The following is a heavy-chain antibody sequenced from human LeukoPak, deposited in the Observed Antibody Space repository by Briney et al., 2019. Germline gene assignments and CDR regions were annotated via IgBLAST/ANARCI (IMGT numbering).Heavy chain of an antibody. CDR2: ISSSGSTI. CDR3: ASGLRFLEWLGAFDI. CDR1: GFTFSDYY. D-gene: IGHD3-3*01. Sequence: GGSLRPSCAASGFTFSDYYMSWIRQAPGKGLEWVSYISSSGSTIYYADSVKGRFTISRDNAKNSLYLQMNSPRAEDTAVYYCASGLRFLEWLGAFDIWGQGTMVTVSS. V-gene: IGHV3-11*04. J-gene: IGHJ3*02.